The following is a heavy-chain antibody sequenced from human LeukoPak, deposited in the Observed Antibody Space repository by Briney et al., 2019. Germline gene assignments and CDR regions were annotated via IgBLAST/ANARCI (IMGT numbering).Heavy chain of an antibody. CDR1: GGSINNYF. V-gene: IGHV4-4*07. J-gene: IGHJ4*02. CDR3: ARDRGQLGAWDYFDY. CDR2: MYPSGST. D-gene: IGHD6-6*01. Sequence: SETLSLTCTVSGGSINNYFWSWIRQPAGKGLEWIGRMYPSGSTNYNASLKSRVTMSVDTSKNQFSLRLTSVTAADTAVYYCARDRGQLGAWDYFDYWGQGTLVTVSS.